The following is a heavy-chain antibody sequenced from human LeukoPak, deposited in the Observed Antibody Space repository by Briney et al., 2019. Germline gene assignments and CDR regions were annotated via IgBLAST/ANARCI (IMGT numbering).Heavy chain of an antibody. Sequence: PSETLSLTCAVSGYSISSGYYWGWIRQPPGKGLEWIGSIYHSGSTYYNPSLKSRVTISVDTSKNQSSLKLSSVTAADTAVYYCARGTTVVTPGGYWGQGTLVTVSS. CDR3: ARGTTVVTPGGY. D-gene: IGHD4-23*01. V-gene: IGHV4-38-2*01. CDR1: GYSISSGYY. J-gene: IGHJ4*02. CDR2: IYHSGST.